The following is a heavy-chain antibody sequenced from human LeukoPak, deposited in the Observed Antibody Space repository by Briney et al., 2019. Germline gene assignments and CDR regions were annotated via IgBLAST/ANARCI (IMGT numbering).Heavy chain of an antibody. Sequence: PSQALSLTCTVSGGSISSGDYYWSWIRQPPGKGLEWIGYIYYSGSTYYNPSLKSRVTISVDTSKNQFSLKLSSVTAADTAVYYCARDRTVTTPPYYGMDVWGQGTTVTVSS. D-gene: IGHD4-17*01. CDR3: ARDRTVTTPPYYGMDV. CDR1: GGSISSGDYY. V-gene: IGHV4-30-4*08. CDR2: IYYSGST. J-gene: IGHJ6*02.